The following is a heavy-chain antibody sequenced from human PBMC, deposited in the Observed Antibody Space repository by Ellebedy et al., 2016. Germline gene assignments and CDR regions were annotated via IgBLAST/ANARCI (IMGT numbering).Heavy chain of an antibody. V-gene: IGHV3-43*01. J-gene: IGHJ5*02. CDR3: AKDRHDFWSGYYLTDR. Sequence: GGSLRLXCAASGFNFHEYTMHWFRQAPGKGLEWVSLISWNGGSTYHADSVKGRFTISRDKSRNYIYLQMTSLRTEDTALYYCAKDRHDFWSGYYLTDRWGQGTLVTVSS. CDR2: ISWNGGST. D-gene: IGHD3-3*01. CDR1: GFNFHEYT.